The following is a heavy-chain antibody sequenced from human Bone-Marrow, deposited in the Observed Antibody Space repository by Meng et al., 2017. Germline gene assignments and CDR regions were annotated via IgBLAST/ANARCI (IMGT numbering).Heavy chain of an antibody. J-gene: IGHJ4*02. V-gene: IGHV1-18*01. CDR1: GYTFTSYG. CDR2: ISAYNGNT. Sequence: ASVKVSCKASGYTFTSYGISWVRQAPGQGLEWMGWISAYNGNTNYAQKLQGRVTMTTDTSTSTAYMELRSLRSDDTAVYYCARDEDSSGYEYYFDYWGQGTLVTVSS. D-gene: IGHD3-22*01. CDR3: ARDEDSSGYEYYFDY.